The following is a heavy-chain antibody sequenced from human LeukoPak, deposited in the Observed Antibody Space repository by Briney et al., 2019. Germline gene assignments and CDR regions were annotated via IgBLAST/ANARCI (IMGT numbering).Heavy chain of an antibody. CDR1: GYSLTSYC. V-gene: IGHV5-51*01. J-gene: IGHJ3*01. CDR3: GMSGDRVPLQDDVFDV. Sequence: GESLKISCKVSGYSLTSYCIGWVRQMPGKGLEWMGIIYPGDSGPTYSPSFQGQVTILVDKSINTAYLQWSSLQASDTAMYYCGMSGDRVPLQDDVFDVWGQGTMVTVST. D-gene: IGHD1-26*01. CDR2: IYPGDSGP.